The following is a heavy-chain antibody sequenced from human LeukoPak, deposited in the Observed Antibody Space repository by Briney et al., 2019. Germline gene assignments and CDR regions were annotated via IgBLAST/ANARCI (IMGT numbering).Heavy chain of an antibody. J-gene: IGHJ4*02. Sequence: SVNVSCTASGYTFTGYYMHWVRQAPGQGIDWMGWINPNSGGTNYAQKFQGRVTMTRDTSISTAYMELSRRRSDDTAVYYLARDMCPEYYFDYWGQGTLVTVSS. D-gene: IGHD5/OR15-5a*01. V-gene: IGHV1-2*02. CDR3: ARDMCPEYYFDY. CDR1: GYTFTGYY. CDR2: INPNSGGT.